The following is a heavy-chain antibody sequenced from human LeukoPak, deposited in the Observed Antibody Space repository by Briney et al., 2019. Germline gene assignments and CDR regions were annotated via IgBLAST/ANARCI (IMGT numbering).Heavy chain of an antibody. J-gene: IGHJ5*02. D-gene: IGHD6-13*01. Sequence: SXTLSLTCAVYGGSFSGYYWSWIRQPPGKGLEWIGEINHSGSTNYNPSLKSRVTISVDTSKNQFSLKLSSVTAADTAVYYCARGLRFRAAALRWSWFDPWGQGTLVTVSS. CDR2: INHSGST. CDR3: ARGLRFRAAALRWSWFDP. CDR1: GGSFSGYY. V-gene: IGHV4-34*01.